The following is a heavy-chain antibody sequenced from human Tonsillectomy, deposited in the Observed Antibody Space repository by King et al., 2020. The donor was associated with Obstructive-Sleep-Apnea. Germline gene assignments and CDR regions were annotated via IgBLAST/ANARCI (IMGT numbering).Heavy chain of an antibody. CDR3: TTTVPLCSGGSCPYFDY. V-gene: IGHV3-15*01. D-gene: IGHD2-15*01. J-gene: IGHJ4*02. Sequence: VQLVESGGGLVKPGGSLRLSCAASGYTFSDAWMSWVRQAPGKGLEWVGRIKSETDGRTTDYAAPVSGRFTISRDDSKTTLYLQMNSLKTEDTAVYYCTTTVPLCSGGSCPYFDYWGQGTLVTVSS. CDR1: GYTFSDAW. CDR2: IKSETDGRTT.